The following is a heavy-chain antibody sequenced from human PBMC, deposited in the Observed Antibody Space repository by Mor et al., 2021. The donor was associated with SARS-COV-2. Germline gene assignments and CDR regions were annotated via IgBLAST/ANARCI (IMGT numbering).Heavy chain of an antibody. V-gene: IGHV4-38-2*02. J-gene: IGHJ2*01. CDR2: ICDSGST. CDR3: ARGGIAAAGAPWYFDL. Sequence: ICDSGSTYYNPSLKSRVTISVDTSKNQFSLKLSSVTAADTAVYYCARGGIAAAGAPWYFDLWGRGTLVTVSS. D-gene: IGHD6-13*01.